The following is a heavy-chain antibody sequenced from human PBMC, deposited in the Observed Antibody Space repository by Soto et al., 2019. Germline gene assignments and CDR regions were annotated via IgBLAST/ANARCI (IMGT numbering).Heavy chain of an antibody. CDR1: GFTLSDYA. Sequence: QVQLVESGGGVVQPGRSLRLSCAASGFTLSDYAIHWVPQAPGKGLEWVAAISSDGSNKYYADSVKGRFTISRDNSRNTLYLQMISLRVEDTAVYYCARGGGYTYGRPFDYWGQGTLLTVSS. CDR2: ISSDGSNK. J-gene: IGHJ4*02. CDR3: ARGGGYTYGRPFDY. D-gene: IGHD5-18*01. V-gene: IGHV3-30-3*01.